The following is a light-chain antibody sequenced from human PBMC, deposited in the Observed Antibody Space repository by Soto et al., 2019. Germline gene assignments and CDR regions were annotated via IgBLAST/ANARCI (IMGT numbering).Light chain of an antibody. V-gene: IGKV2-30*01. CDR3: MQYTHSPHT. CDR1: QGLEMSDGKSS. Sequence: DVVRAQSRLCLPVGGGERASIACRSSQGLEMSDGKSSLSWYHQRPGQSPRRLVYQVSNRDSGVPERFRGSGSGTDFTLKISRLQPEDVALYYCMQYTHSPHTFGQGTRLEIK. J-gene: IGKJ5*01. CDR2: QVS.